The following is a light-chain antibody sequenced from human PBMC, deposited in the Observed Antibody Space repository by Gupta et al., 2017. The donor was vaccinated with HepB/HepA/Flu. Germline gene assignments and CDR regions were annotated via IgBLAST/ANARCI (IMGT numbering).Light chain of an antibody. Sequence: DIQMTQSPSSLSASVGDRATITCRASRNIRHYLNWYQQKPGKAPKLLIYAASSLHDGVPSRFSGSGSGTDFTLTISSLQPEDVATYTCQQSYTNPWTFGQGTKLEI. V-gene: IGKV1-39*01. CDR2: AAS. CDR1: RNIRHY. CDR3: QQSYTNPWT. J-gene: IGKJ1*01.